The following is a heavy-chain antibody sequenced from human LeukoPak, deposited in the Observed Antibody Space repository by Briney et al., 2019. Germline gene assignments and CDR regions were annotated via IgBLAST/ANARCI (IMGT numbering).Heavy chain of an antibody. CDR2: IYTSGST. V-gene: IGHV4-4*07. Sequence: PSETLSLTCTVSGGSISSYYWSWIRQPAGKGLEWIGRIYTSGSTNYNTSLKSRVTMSVDTSKNQFSLKLSSVTAADTAVYYCARQDIVVVPAAKDYYYYMDVWGKGTTVTVSS. D-gene: IGHD2-2*01. CDR1: GGSISSYY. J-gene: IGHJ6*03. CDR3: ARQDIVVVPAAKDYYYYMDV.